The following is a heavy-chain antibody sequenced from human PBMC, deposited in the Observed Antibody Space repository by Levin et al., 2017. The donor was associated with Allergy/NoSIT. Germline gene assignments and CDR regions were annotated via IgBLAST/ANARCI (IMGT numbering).Heavy chain of an antibody. CDR2: INYRGVT. J-gene: IGHJ6*02. CDR3: ARNRIIVSGGNDYYYGMDV. Sequence: SETLSLTCSVSGGSVSSGTYYWSWIRRPPGKGLEWIGYINYRGVTKYNPSLKSRVTISVDTSKNEFSLKVTSVTAADTAVYYCARNRIIVSGGNDYYYGMDVWSQGTTVTVSS. CDR1: GGSVSSGTYY. D-gene: IGHD5/OR15-5a*01. V-gene: IGHV4-61*01.